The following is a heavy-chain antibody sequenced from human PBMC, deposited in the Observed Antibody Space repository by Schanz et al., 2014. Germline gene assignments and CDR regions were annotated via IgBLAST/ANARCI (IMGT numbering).Heavy chain of an antibody. V-gene: IGHV3-30*03. CDR3: ARGGYSSKRSYGMDV. Sequence: QVHLVESGGGVVQPGRSLRLSCAASGFTFSSYGMHWVRQAPGKGLEWVAIISLDGSNQYYADSVKGRFTISRDNSKNTLYLQMNSLRAEDTAVYYCARGGYSSKRSYGMDVWGQGTTVTVSS. J-gene: IGHJ6*02. CDR1: GFTFSSYG. D-gene: IGHD6-13*01. CDR2: ISLDGSNQ.